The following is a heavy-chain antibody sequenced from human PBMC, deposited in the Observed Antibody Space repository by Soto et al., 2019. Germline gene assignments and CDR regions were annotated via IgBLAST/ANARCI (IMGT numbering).Heavy chain of an antibody. Sequence: EGSVKVSCKVSGYTFTSYYMHWVRQAPGQGLEWMGIINPSGGSTSYAQKFQGRVTMTRDTSTSTVYMELSSLRSEDTAVDYCAREGDGYNGWFDPWGQGTLVTVSS. J-gene: IGHJ5*02. CDR1: GYTFTSYY. CDR2: INPSGGST. D-gene: IGHD5-12*01. V-gene: IGHV1-46*01. CDR3: AREGDGYNGWFDP.